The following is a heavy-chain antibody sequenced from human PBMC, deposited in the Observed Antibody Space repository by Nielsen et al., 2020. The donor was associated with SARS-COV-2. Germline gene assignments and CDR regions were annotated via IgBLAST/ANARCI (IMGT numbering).Heavy chain of an antibody. J-gene: IGHJ4*02. CDR1: GFTFDDYG. Sequence: GESLKISCAASGFTFDDYGMSWVRQAPGKGLEWVSGINWNGGSTGYADSVKGRFTISRDNAKNSLYLQMNSLRAEDTALYYCAKDPGDYLDYWGQGTLVTVSS. D-gene: IGHD4-17*01. CDR2: INWNGGST. V-gene: IGHV3-20*04. CDR3: AKDPGDYLDY.